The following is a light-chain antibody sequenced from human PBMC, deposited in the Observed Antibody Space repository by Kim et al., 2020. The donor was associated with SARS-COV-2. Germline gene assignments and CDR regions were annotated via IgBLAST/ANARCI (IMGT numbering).Light chain of an antibody. CDR2: GAS. CDR1: QSVSSSY. J-gene: IGKJ1*01. CDR3: QQYGSSLWT. V-gene: IGKV3-20*01. Sequence: EIVLTQSPGTLSLSPGETATLSCRASQSVSSSYLAWYQQKLGQPPRLLIYGASSRATGIPDRFSGSGSGTDFTLTISRLEPEDFAVYYCQQYGSSLWTFGQGTKVDIK.